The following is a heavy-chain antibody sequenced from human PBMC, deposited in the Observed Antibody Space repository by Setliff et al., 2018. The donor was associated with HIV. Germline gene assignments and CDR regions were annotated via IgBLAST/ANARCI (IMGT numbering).Heavy chain of an antibody. CDR1: GSTFSSYE. CDR3: ARAGVVEGYYYYYYMDV. CDR2: ISNIGTTI. V-gene: IGHV3-48*03. Sequence: GGSLRLSCVVSGSTFSSYEMIWVRQAPGKGLEWVSYISNIGTTIYYADSVRGRFTISRDDAEKSVYLQMNSLRAEDTAVYYCARAGVVEGYYYYYYMDVWGKGTTVTVSS. J-gene: IGHJ6*03. D-gene: IGHD2-15*01.